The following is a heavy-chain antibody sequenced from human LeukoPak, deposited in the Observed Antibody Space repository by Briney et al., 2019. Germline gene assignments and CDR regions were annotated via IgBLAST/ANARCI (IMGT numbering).Heavy chain of an antibody. CDR2: IYSGGST. V-gene: IGHV3-53*01. CDR1: GFTVSSNY. CDR3: ARNGRDQWLASDY. J-gene: IGHJ4*02. Sequence: GGSLRLSCAASGFTVSSNYMSWVRQAPGKGLEWVSVIYSGGSTYYADSVKGRFTISRDNSKNTLYPQMNSLRAEDTAVYYCARNGRDQWLASDYWGQGTLVTVSS. D-gene: IGHD6-19*01.